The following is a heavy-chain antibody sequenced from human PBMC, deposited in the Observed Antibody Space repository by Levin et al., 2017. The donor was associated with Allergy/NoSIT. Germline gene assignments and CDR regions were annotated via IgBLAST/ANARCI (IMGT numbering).Heavy chain of an antibody. Sequence: QTGGSLRLSCAASGFTFSSYAMTWVRQAPGKGLEWVSAISTGGTNTYYADSVKGRFTISRDNSKNTLYLQMNSLRAEDTAVYYCAKDGAGTYYGIDYWGQGTLVTVSS. CDR3: AKDGAGTYYGIDY. V-gene: IGHV3-23*01. J-gene: IGHJ4*02. CDR2: ISTGGTNT. D-gene: IGHD1-26*01. CDR1: GFTFSSYA.